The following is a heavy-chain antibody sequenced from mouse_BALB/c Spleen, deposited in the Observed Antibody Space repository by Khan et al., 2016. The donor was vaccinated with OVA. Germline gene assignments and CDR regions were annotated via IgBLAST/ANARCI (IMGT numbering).Heavy chain of an antibody. J-gene: IGHJ3*01. CDR2: IWSAGST. CDR3: ARRGYDYGRGALFAY. Sequence: QVQLQQSGPGLVQPSQSLSITCTVSGFSLSNYSLHWVRQSPGKGLEWLGIIWSAGSTDYNAAFISRLTISKDNSRSQVFFKMNSLQPNDTAIYYCARRGYDYGRGALFAYWGQGTLVTVSA. CDR1: GFSLSNYS. D-gene: IGHD2-4*01. V-gene: IGHV2-2*02.